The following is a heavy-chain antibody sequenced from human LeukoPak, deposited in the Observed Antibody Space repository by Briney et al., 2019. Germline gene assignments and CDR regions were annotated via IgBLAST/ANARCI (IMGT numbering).Heavy chain of an antibody. CDR1: GGSFSDYY. J-gene: IGHJ5*02. CDR2: INHSGST. D-gene: IGHD3-10*01. Sequence: KTSETLSLACAVYGGSFSDYYWSWIRQPPGKGLEWIGEINHSGSTNYNPSLKSRVTISVDTSKNQFSLKLSSVTAADTAVYYCAKQYGSGSSNWFDPWGQGTLVTVSS. CDR3: AKQYGSGSSNWFDP. V-gene: IGHV4-34*01.